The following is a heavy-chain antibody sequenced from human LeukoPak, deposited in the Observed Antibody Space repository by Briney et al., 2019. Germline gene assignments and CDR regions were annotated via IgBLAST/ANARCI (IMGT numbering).Heavy chain of an antibody. J-gene: IGHJ4*02. D-gene: IGHD2-2*01. CDR3: VRGRVVPAAVSFDY. V-gene: IGHV4-31*03. Sequence: SETLSLTCTVSGGSISSGGYYWSWIRQHPGKGLEWIGYIYYSGSTYYNPSLKSRVTISVDTSKNQFSLKLSSVTAADTAVYYCVRGRVVPAAVSFDYWGQGTLVTVSS. CDR2: IYYSGST. CDR1: GGSISSGGYY.